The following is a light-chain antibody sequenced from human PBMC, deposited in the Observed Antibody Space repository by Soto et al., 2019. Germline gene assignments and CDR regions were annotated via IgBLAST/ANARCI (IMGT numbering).Light chain of an antibody. V-gene: IGLV1-40*01. CDR1: SSNIGAGYD. CDR3: QSYDSSLSGHNYV. Sequence: QSVLTQPPSVSGAPGQMVTISCTGSSSNIGAGYDVHWYQQLPGTAPKLLIYGNSNRPSGVPDRFSGSKSGTSASLAITGLQAEDEADYYCQSYDSSLSGHNYVFGTGTKSPS. CDR2: GNS. J-gene: IGLJ1*01.